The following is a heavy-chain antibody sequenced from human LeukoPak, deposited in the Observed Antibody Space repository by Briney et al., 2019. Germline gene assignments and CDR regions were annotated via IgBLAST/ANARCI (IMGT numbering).Heavy chain of an antibody. CDR2: ISSSGSTI. CDR3: ARGADGYSYGF. J-gene: IGHJ4*02. Sequence: GGSLRLSCAASGSTFSSYEMNWVRQAPGKGLEWVSYISSSGSTIYYADSVKGRFTISRDNAKNSLYLQMNSLRAEDTAVYYCARGADGYSYGFWGQGTLVTVSS. D-gene: IGHD5-18*01. V-gene: IGHV3-48*03. CDR1: GSTFSSYE.